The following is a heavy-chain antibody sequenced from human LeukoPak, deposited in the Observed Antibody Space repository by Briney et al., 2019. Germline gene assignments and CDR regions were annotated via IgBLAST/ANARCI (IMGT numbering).Heavy chain of an antibody. D-gene: IGHD5-24*01. V-gene: IGHV4-31*03. CDR2: IYYSGST. J-gene: IGHJ4*02. Sequence: SETLSLTCTVSGGSISSGGYYWSWIRQHPGKGLEWIGYIYYSGSTYYNPSLKSRVTISVDTSKNQFSLNLSSVTAADTAVYYCARGDGYNNDYWGQGTLVTVSS. CDR3: ARGDGYNNDY. CDR1: GGSISSGGYY.